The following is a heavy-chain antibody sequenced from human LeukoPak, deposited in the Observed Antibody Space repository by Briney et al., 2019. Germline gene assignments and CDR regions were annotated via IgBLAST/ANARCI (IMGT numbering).Heavy chain of an antibody. CDR1: GGTLSSYT. Sequence: SVKVSCKASGGTLSSYTISWVRQAPGQGLEWMGRIIPILGIANYAQKFQGRVTITADKSTSTAYMELSSLRSEDTAVYYCALRGSYYGYNWFDPWGQGTLVTVSS. V-gene: IGHV1-69*02. D-gene: IGHD1-26*01. J-gene: IGHJ5*02. CDR2: IIPILGIA. CDR3: ALRGSYYGYNWFDP.